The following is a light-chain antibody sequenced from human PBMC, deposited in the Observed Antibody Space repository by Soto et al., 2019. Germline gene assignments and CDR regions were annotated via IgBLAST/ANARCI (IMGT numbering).Light chain of an antibody. CDR2: SNN. CDR1: NSNIGSNT. CDR3: ATWDDRLHGYV. J-gene: IGLJ1*01. V-gene: IGLV1-44*01. Sequence: QSVLTQPPSASGTPGQRVTISCSGSNSNIGSNTVTWYQQLPGTAPILLIYSNNQRSSGVPDRFSGSRSGTSGSLAISGLQSEDESDYYCATWDDRLHGYVFGSGPKVTVL.